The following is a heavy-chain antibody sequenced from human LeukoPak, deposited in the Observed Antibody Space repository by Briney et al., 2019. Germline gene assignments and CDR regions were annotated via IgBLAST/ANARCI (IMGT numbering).Heavy chain of an antibody. CDR3: TRVFGGYDVSDY. V-gene: IGHV3-7*03. CDR1: GFTFSSFW. J-gene: IGHJ4*02. CDR2: IKKDGSQK. D-gene: IGHD3-3*01. Sequence: PGGSLRLSCAASGFTFSSFWMSWVRQAPGKGLEWVANIKKDGSQKYYVASVEGRFTISRDNAKNSLYLQMDSLRVDDTAVYYCTRVFGGYDVSDYWGQGTLVTVSS.